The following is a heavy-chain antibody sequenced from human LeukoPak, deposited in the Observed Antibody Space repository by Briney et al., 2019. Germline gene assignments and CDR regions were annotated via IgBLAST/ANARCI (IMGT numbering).Heavy chain of an antibody. J-gene: IGHJ5*02. Sequence: SETLSLTRTVAGASISSGSHHWSWIRQPAGKGLESIGRIYTSGSTNYNPSLKTRASISIDMSKNHFALNLGSATAADTPVYYCARDKGGFLYFGEYDPWGQGTLVTVSS. V-gene: IGHV4-61*02. CDR2: IYTSGST. D-gene: IGHD3-10*01. CDR3: ARDKGGFLYFGEYDP. CDR1: GASISSGSHH.